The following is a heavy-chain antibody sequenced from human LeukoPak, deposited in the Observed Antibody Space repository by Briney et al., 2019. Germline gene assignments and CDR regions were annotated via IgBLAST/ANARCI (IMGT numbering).Heavy chain of an antibody. V-gene: IGHV3-7*01. CDR3: AKRGGLLWFGEIYYYYYGMDV. J-gene: IGHJ6*02. CDR2: IKQDGSDK. Sequence: GGSLRLSCAASGFTFSNYWMTWVRQAPGKGLEWVANIKQDGSDKYYADSVKGRFTISRDNSKNTLYLQMNSLRAEDTAVYYCAKRGGLLWFGEIYYYYYGMDVWGQGTTVTVSS. CDR1: GFTFSNYW. D-gene: IGHD3-10*01.